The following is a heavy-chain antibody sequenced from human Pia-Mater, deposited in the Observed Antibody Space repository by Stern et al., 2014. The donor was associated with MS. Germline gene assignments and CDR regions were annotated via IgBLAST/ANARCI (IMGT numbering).Heavy chain of an antibody. CDR1: GSTLTGFF. J-gene: IGHJ4*02. CDR2: FDPEDGET. V-gene: IGHV1-24*01. Sequence: QVQLVQSGAEVKKPGASVKVSCKVSGSTLTGFFMHWGRQRHGKGLEWMGGFDPEDGETIYAQKFQGRVTMTEDTSTDTAYMELSSLRSDDTAVYYCATDYNYWGQGTLVTVSS. CDR3: ATDYNY. D-gene: IGHD3-10*01.